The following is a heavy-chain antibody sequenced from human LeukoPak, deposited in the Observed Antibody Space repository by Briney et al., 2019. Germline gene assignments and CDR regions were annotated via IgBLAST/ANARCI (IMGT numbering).Heavy chain of an antibody. CDR3: ARGSGSYHTAYMN. Sequence: GESLKISCKGSGYSFTSYWIGWVRQMPGKGLEWVGIIYPGDSDTRYSPSFQGQVTIAADESISTAYLQWSSLEASDTAMYYCARGSGSYHTAYMNWGQGTLVTVSS. J-gene: IGHJ4*02. CDR2: IYPGDSDT. D-gene: IGHD1-26*01. CDR1: GYSFTSYW. V-gene: IGHV5-51*01.